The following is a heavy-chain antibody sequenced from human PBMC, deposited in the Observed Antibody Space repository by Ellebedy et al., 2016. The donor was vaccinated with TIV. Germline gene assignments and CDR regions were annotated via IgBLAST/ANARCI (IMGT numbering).Heavy chain of an antibody. J-gene: IGHJ4*02. CDR3: ARPLTGYADLDH. CDR2: IDASDSYT. D-gene: IGHD3-9*01. CDR1: GYNFSSYW. V-gene: IGHV5-10-1*01. Sequence: GESLKISXKASGYNFSSYWISWVRQMPGKGLEWMGRIDASDSYTSYSPSFRGRVTISLDKSKSTAYLQWTSLKASDTAIYYCARPLTGYADLDHWGQGTLVTVSS.